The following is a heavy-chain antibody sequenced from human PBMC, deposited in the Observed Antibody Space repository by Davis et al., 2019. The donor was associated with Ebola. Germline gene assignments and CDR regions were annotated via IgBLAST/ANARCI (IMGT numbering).Heavy chain of an antibody. CDR1: GFTFTDYY. CDR2: IYYSGTT. D-gene: IGHD2-15*01. V-gene: IGHV4-59*01. Sequence: ESLKISCAASGFTFTDYYMGWIRQPPGKGLEWIGYIYYSGTTNYNPSLESRVTMSVDTSKSQFSLKLSAVTAADTAVYYCARTDRFCSGGSCYSGDDFDYWGQGILVTVSS. CDR3: ARTDRFCSGGSCYSGDDFDY. J-gene: IGHJ4*02.